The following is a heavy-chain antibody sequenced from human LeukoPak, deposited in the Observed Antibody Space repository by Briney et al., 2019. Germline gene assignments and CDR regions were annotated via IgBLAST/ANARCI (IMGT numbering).Heavy chain of an antibody. CDR1: GFTFSNNW. Sequence: GGSLRLSCVASGFTFSNNWMHWVRQAPGKGLEWVSYISSSGSTIYYADSVKGRFTISRDNAKNSLYLQMNSLRAEDTAVYYCAELGVTMIGGVWGKGTTVTISS. J-gene: IGHJ6*04. V-gene: IGHV3-48*04. CDR3: AELGVTMIGGV. D-gene: IGHD3-10*02. CDR2: ISSSGSTI.